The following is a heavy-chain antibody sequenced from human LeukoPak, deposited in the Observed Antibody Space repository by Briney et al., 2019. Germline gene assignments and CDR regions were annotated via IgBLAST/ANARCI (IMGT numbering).Heavy chain of an antibody. V-gene: IGHV2-26*01. J-gene: IGHJ4*02. Sequence: SGPVLVQPTETLTLTCTVSGFSLSNARMGVSWIRQPPGKALEWLAHIFSNDEKSYSTSLKSRLTISKDTSKSQVVLTMTNMDPVDTATYYCARMATVPGPADYWGQGTLVTVSS. CDR2: IFSNDEK. D-gene: IGHD4-11*01. CDR1: GFSLSNARMG. CDR3: ARMATVPGPADY.